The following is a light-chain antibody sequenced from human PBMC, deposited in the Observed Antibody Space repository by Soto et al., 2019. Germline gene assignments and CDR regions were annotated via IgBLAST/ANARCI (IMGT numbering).Light chain of an antibody. J-gene: IGKJ1*01. CDR2: DAS. Sequence: SVLTQSPATLSLFPGERATLSCRASQSISSYLAWYQQKPGQAPRLLIYDASNRATGIPARFSGSGSGTDFTLTISSLQPDDFATYYCQQYETFSGTFGPGTKV. V-gene: IGKV3-11*01. CDR1: QSISSY. CDR3: QQYETFSGT.